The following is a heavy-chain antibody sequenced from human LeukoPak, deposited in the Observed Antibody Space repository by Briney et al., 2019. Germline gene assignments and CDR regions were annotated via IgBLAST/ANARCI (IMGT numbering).Heavy chain of an antibody. Sequence: PPETPSLTCTVSGGSISSYYWSWIRQPPGKGLEWIGYIYYSGSTNYNPSLKSRVTISVDTSKNQFSLKLSSVTAADTAVYYCARTLIRGVSPFDPWGQGTLVTVSS. J-gene: IGHJ5*02. V-gene: IGHV4-59*08. CDR1: GGSISSYY. CDR3: ARTLIRGVSPFDP. D-gene: IGHD3-10*01. CDR2: IYYSGST.